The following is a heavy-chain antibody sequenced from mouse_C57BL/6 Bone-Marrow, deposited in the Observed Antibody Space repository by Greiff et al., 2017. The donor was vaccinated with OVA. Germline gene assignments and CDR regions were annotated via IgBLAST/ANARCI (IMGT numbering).Heavy chain of an antibody. Sequence: VQLQQSGAELVRPGASVTLSCTASGFNIKDDDMHWVKQRPEHGLEWIGWIDPENGDTEYASKFQGKAIITADTSSNTAYLQLSSLTSEDTAVYYCTEVRGAMDYWGQGTSVTVSS. J-gene: IGHJ4*01. CDR2: IDPENGDT. CDR3: TEVRGAMDY. V-gene: IGHV14-4*01. CDR1: GFNIKDDD. D-gene: IGHD2-13*01.